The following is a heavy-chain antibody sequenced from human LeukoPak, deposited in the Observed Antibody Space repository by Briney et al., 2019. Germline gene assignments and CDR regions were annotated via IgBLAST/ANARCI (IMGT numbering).Heavy chain of an antibody. CDR1: GFTYSSYE. J-gene: IGHJ6*02. D-gene: IGHD5-18*01. Sequence: PGGSLRLSCAVSGFTYSSYEMNWVRQAPGKGLEWVPYISSSGSTIYYADSVKGRFTISRDNAKNSLYLQMNSLRAEDTAVYYCARDSGYSYGAGDYYYYYGMDVWGQGTTVTVSS. V-gene: IGHV3-48*03. CDR3: ARDSGYSYGAGDYYYYYGMDV. CDR2: ISSSGSTI.